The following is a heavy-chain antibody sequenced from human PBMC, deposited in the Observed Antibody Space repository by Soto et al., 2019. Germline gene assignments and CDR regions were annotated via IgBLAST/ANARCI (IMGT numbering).Heavy chain of an antibody. CDR3: ARLRDRDGMDV. V-gene: IGHV1-69*02. D-gene: IGHD3-16*02. Sequence: QVQLVQSGAEVKKPGSSVKVSCKASGGTFSSYTISWVRQAPGQGLEWMGRIIPILGIANYAQKFQGRVTMTADKSTSTAYMELSSLRSEDPAVYYCARLRDRDGMDVWGQGTTVTVSS. CDR1: GGTFSSYT. CDR2: IIPILGIA. J-gene: IGHJ6*02.